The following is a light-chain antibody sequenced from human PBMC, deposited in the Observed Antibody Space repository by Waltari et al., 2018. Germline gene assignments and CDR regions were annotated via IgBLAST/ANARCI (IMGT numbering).Light chain of an antibody. CDR1: SSYVGGHDY. V-gene: IGLV2-11*01. CDR2: DVS. Sequence: QSALTQPRSVSGSPGQSVTISCTGTSSYVGGHDYVSWYQQYPGKGPKLMFYDVSKLPSGVPYRFSASKSGNTASLTISGLQPEDEADYYCCAYAGSYFMVFGGGTRLTVL. J-gene: IGLJ3*02. CDR3: CAYAGSYFMV.